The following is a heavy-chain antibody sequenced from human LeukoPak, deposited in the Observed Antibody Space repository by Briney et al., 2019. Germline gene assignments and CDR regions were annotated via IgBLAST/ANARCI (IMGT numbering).Heavy chain of an antibody. CDR3: ARSLSINYCSGGSCYSGDWSFDP. Sequence: SETLSLTCTVSGGSISSSSYYWSWIRQPPGKGLEWIGEINHSGSTNYNPSLKSRVTISVDTSKNQFSLKLSSVTAADTAVYYCARSLSINYCSGGSCYSGDWSFDPWGQGTLVTVSS. CDR1: GGSISSSSYY. J-gene: IGHJ5*02. D-gene: IGHD2-15*01. CDR2: INHSGST. V-gene: IGHV4-39*07.